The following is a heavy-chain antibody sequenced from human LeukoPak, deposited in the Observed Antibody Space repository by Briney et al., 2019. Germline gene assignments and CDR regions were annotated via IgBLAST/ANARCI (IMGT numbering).Heavy chain of an antibody. CDR2: ISHEGSNK. Sequence: GGSLRLSCAASGFTFSDYYMSWIRQAPGKGLEWVAVISHEGSNKYYADSVKGRFTISRDNSRNMVYLQMNSLRADDTAVYYCARTREQWQVLDYWGQGTLVTVSS. CDR1: GFTFSDYY. V-gene: IGHV3-30*03. D-gene: IGHD6-19*01. J-gene: IGHJ4*02. CDR3: ARTREQWQVLDY.